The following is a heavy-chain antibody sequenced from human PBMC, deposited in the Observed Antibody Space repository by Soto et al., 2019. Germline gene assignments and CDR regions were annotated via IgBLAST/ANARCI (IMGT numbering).Heavy chain of an antibody. Sequence: GASVKVSCKASGGTFSSYAISWVRQAPGQGLEWMGGIIPIFGTANYAQKFQGRVTITADESTSTAYMELSSLRSEDTAVYYCATRRRDGYNIGIDYWGQEPWSPSPQ. V-gene: IGHV1-69*13. J-gene: IGHJ4*01. CDR2: IIPIFGTA. CDR1: GGTFSSYA. D-gene: IGHD5-12*01. CDR3: ATRRRDGYNIGIDY.